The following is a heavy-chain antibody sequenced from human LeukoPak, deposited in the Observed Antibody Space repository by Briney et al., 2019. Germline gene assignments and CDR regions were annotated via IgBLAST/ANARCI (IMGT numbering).Heavy chain of an antibody. D-gene: IGHD2-2*01. Sequence: PSETLSLTCTVSGGSISSSSYYWGWIRQPPGKGLEWIGEINHSGSTNYNPSLKSRVTISVDTSKNQFSLKLSSVTAADTAVYYCARSVPAATIDYWGQGTLVTVSS. CDR3: ARSVPAATIDY. J-gene: IGHJ4*02. CDR2: INHSGST. V-gene: IGHV4-39*07. CDR1: GGSISSSSYY.